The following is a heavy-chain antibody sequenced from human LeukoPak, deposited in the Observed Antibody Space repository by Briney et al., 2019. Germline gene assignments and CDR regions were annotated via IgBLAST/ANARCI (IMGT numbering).Heavy chain of an antibody. Sequence: GGSLRLSCAASGFTFSSYSMNWVRQAPGKGLEWVSSISSSSYIYYADSVKGRFTISRDNAKNSLYLQMNSLRAEDTAVYYCASESYYGSGSYYSRRHNWFDPWGQGTLVTVSS. CDR2: ISSSSYI. J-gene: IGHJ5*02. D-gene: IGHD3-10*01. CDR1: GFTFSSYS. V-gene: IGHV3-21*01. CDR3: ASESYYGSGSYYSRRHNWFDP.